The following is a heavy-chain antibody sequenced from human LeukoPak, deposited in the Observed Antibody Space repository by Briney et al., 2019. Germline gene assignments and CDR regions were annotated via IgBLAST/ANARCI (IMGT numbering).Heavy chain of an antibody. J-gene: IGHJ5*02. V-gene: IGHV4-34*01. D-gene: IGHD1-7*01. CDR1: GGSFSNYY. CDR2: INHSGST. Sequence: SETLSLTCAVYGGSFSNYYWSWLRQPPGKGLEWIGDINHSGSTNYNSSLKSRVPISVYTSKNQFSLRLTSVAAADTAVDYRARVVLDSVNYRLSFDPWGQGTLVTVSS. CDR3: ARVVLDSVNYRLSFDP.